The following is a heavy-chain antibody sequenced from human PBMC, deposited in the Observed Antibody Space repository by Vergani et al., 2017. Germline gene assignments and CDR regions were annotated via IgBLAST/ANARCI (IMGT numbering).Heavy chain of an antibody. CDR2: ISSSSSYI. D-gene: IGHD3-10*01. CDR1: GFTFSSYS. CDR3: AKSGELWDYYYYYMDV. J-gene: IGHJ6*03. V-gene: IGHV3-21*04. Sequence: EVQLVESGGGLVQPGGSLRLSCAASGFTFSSYSMNWVRQAPGKGLEWVSSISSSSSYIYYADSVKGRFTISRDNAKNSLYLQMNSLRAEDTAVYYCAKSGELWDYYYYYMDVWGKGTTVTVSS.